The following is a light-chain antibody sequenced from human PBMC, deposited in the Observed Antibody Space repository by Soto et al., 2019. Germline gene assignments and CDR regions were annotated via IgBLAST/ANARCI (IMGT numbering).Light chain of an antibody. V-gene: IGKV3-15*01. CDR1: QSVSSY. CDR2: GAS. Sequence: EIVMTQSPATLSVSLGDRATLSCRASQSVSSYLAWYQQNPGQAPRLLIYGASARATGIPARFSGSGSGTEFTLTISSLQSEDFAVYYCQHYNNWPLTFGQGTKVEIK. CDR3: QHYNNWPLT. J-gene: IGKJ1*01.